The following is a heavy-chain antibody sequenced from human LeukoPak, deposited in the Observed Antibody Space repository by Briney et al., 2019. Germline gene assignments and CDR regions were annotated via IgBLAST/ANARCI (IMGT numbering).Heavy chain of an antibody. CDR2: ISSSSSYI. CDR1: GFTFSSYS. J-gene: IGHJ4*02. CDR3: ARDLQGQTTVTTDGY. V-gene: IGHV3-21*01. D-gene: IGHD4-17*01. Sequence: PGGSLRLSCAASGFTFSSYSMNWVRQAPGKGLEWVSSISSSSSYIYYADSVKGRFTISRDNAKNSLYLQMNSLRAEDTAVYYCARDLQGQTTVTTDGYWGQGTLVTVSS.